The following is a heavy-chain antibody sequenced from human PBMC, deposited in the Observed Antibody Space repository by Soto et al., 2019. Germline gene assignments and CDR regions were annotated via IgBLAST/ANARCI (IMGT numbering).Heavy chain of an antibody. J-gene: IGHJ6*02. D-gene: IGHD1-26*01. CDR3: ARVSRELPNYYYYGMDV. CDR1: GFTFSSYG. V-gene: IGHV3-33*01. Sequence: QVQLVESGGGVVQPGRSLRLSCAASGFTFSSYGMHWVRQAPGKGLEWVAVIWYDGSNKYYADSVKGRFTISRDNSKNTLYLQMNSLRAEDTAVYYYARVSRELPNYYYYGMDVWGQGTTVTVSS. CDR2: IWYDGSNK.